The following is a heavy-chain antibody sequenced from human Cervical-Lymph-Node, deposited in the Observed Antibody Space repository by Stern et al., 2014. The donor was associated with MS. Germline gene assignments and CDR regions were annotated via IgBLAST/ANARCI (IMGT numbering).Heavy chain of an antibody. D-gene: IGHD1-26*01. V-gene: IGHV2-5*02. CDR3: AHRSTSVAGAWAS. Sequence: QVTLKESGPTLVKPTQTLTLTCDFSGFSLPTSGVGVGWIRQPPGKALEWLALLYWDDEKRYSPSLKNRLSIITDTAKNQVVLTMTNMDPVDTGTYYCAHRSTSVAGAWASWGQGILVVVSS. CDR2: LYWDDEK. CDR1: GFSLPTSGVG. J-gene: IGHJ5*02.